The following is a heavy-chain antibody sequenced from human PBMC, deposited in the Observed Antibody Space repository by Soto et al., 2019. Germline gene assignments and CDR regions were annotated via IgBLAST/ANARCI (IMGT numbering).Heavy chain of an antibody. V-gene: IGHV1-2*04. CDR2: INPNSGGT. CDR3: ARSLRFLEWSTADYYYYGMDV. J-gene: IGHJ6*02. Sequence: ASVKVSCKASGYTFTNYYMHWVRQAPGQGLEWMGWINPNSGGTNYAQKFQGWVTMTRDTSISTAYMELSRLRSDDTAVYYCARSLRFLEWSTADYYYYGMDVWGQGTTVTVSS. CDR1: GYTFTNYY. D-gene: IGHD3-3*01.